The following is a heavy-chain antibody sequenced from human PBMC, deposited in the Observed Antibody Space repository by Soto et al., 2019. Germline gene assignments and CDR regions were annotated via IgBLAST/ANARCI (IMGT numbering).Heavy chain of an antibody. D-gene: IGHD3-22*01. J-gene: IGHJ3*02. CDR1: GGSISSGGYY. V-gene: IGHV4-31*03. CDR3: ARVLGYYDSSGDYWVDAFDI. CDR2: IYYSGST. Sequence: SETLSLTCTVSGGSISSGGYYWSWIRQHPGKGLEWIGYIYYSGSTYYNPSLKSRVTISVDTSKNQFSLKLSSVTAADTAVYYCARVLGYYDSSGDYWVDAFDIWGQGTMVTVS.